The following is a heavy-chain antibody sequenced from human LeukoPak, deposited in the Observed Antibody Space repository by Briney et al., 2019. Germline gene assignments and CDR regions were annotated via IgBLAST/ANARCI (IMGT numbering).Heavy chain of an antibody. CDR3: ARDAESGTTGTTEDDAFDI. V-gene: IGHV4-31*03. D-gene: IGHD1-1*01. J-gene: IGHJ3*02. CDR1: GGSISSGGYY. CDR2: IYYSGST. Sequence: SQTLSLTCTVSGGSISSGGYYWSWIRQHPGKGLEWIGYIYYSGSTYYNPSLKSRVTISVDTSKNQFSLKLSSVTAADTAVYYCARDAESGTTGTTEDDAFDIWGQGTMVTVSS.